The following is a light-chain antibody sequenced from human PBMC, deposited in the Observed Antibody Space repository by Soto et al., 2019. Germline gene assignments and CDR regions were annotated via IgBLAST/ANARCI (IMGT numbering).Light chain of an antibody. CDR2: TPS. Sequence: DIQMTQSPSSVSASVGDRVTITCRASQGVSTWLAWYQQKPGKAPNLLIYTPSSLQSGVPSRYSGSGSGTDFTLTISSLQLEDFATYYCQQTTTFPLTFGGGTKVEI. CDR3: QQTTTFPLT. CDR1: QGVSTW. V-gene: IGKV1D-12*01. J-gene: IGKJ4*01.